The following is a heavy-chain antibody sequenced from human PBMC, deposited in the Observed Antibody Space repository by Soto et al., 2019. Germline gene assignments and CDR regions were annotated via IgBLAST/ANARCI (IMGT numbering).Heavy chain of an antibody. V-gene: IGHV1-69*13. J-gene: IGHJ6*02. D-gene: IGHD5-12*01. CDR2: IIPILDTA. Sequence: GASVKVSCKASGDTFSSYPISWVLQAPGQGLEWMGGIIPILDTANYAQKIQGRVTITADESTSTAYMELSSLRSEDTAVYYCARGGYRGYDFLLDVWGQGTTVTVSS. CDR3: ARGGYRGYDFLLDV. CDR1: GDTFSSYP.